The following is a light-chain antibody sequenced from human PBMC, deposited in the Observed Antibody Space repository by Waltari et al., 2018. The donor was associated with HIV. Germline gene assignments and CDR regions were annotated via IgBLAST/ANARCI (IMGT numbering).Light chain of an antibody. J-gene: IGKJ4*01. CDR1: RSISTN. Sequence: DIQMTPSPSSLSASVGDRVTITCRANRSISTNLNWYQQQPGKAPKLLIYSASRLQSGVPSRFSGSGSGIDVTLTISSLQPEDFATYYCQQSYGTPLTFGGGTKVEIK. CDR2: SAS. V-gene: IGKV1-39*01. CDR3: QQSYGTPLT.